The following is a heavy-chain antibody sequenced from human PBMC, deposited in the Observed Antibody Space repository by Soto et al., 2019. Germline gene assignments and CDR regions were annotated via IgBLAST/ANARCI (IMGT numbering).Heavy chain of an antibody. CDR3: AKCDRPGMPAAANY. Sequence: EVQLLESGGGLVQPGGSLRLSCAASGFTFSSYAMAWVRQAPGKGLEWVSSISGSDGSTYYADSVKGRFTISRDNSRNTLYLQMNSLRAEDTAVYYCAKCDRPGMPAAANYWGQGTPVTVSS. CDR1: GFTFSSYA. CDR2: ISGSDGST. J-gene: IGHJ4*02. D-gene: IGHD6-25*01. V-gene: IGHV3-23*01.